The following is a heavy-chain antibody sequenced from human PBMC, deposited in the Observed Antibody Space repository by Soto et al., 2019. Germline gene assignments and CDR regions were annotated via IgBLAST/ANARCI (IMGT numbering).Heavy chain of an antibody. CDR2: IYYSGST. J-gene: IGHJ5*02. CDR1: GGSISSYY. V-gene: IGHV4-59*01. D-gene: IGHD5-12*01. CDR3: ARGVRDGYMNWFDP. Sequence: PSETLSLTCTVSGGSISSYYWSWIRQPPGKGLEWIGYIYYSGSTNYNPSLKSRVTISVDTSKNQFSLKLSSVTAADTAVYYCARGVRDGYMNWFDPWGQGTLVTVSS.